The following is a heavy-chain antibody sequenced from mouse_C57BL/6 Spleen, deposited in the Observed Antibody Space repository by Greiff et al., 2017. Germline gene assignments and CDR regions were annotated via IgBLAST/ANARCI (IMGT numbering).Heavy chain of an antibody. CDR2: IYPGSGST. CDR1: GYTFTSYW. J-gene: IGHJ4*01. D-gene: IGHD1-1*01. Sequence: QVQLQQPGAELVKPGASVKMSCKASGYTFTSYWITWVKQRPGQGLEWIGDIYPGSGSTNYNEKFKSKATLTVDTTSSTAYMQLSSLTSEDSAVYYGAGSDGSSLRSGMDYWGQGTSVTVSS. CDR3: AGSDGSSLRSGMDY. V-gene: IGHV1-55*01.